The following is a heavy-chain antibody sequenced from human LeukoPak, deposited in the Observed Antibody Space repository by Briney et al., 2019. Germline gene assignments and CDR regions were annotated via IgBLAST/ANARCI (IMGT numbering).Heavy chain of an antibody. J-gene: IGHJ4*02. CDR1: GGTFSSYA. CDR3: AREYGGAYDYVWGSYRYFDY. CDR2: IIPILGIA. D-gene: IGHD3-16*02. Sequence: ASVKVSCKASGGTFSSYAISWVRQAPGQGLEWMGRIIPILGIANYARKFQGRVTITADKSTSTAYMELSSLRSEDTAVYYCAREYGGAYDYVWGSYRYFDYWGQGTLVTVSS. V-gene: IGHV1-69*04.